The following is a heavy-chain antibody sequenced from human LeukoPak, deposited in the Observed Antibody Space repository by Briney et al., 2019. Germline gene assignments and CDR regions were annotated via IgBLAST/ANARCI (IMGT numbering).Heavy chain of an antibody. V-gene: IGHV4-34*01. CDR2: INHSGST. Sequence: SETLSLTCAVSGYSISSGYYWSWIRQPPGKGLEWIGEINHSGSTNYNPSLKSRVTISVDTSKNQFSLKLSSVTAADTAVYYCARQQGVTAQLDYWGQGTLVTVSS. CDR3: ARQQGVTAQLDY. J-gene: IGHJ4*02. D-gene: IGHD2-21*02. CDR1: GYSISSGYY.